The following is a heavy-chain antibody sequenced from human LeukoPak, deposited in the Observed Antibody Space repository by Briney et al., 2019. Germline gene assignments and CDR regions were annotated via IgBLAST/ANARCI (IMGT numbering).Heavy chain of an antibody. CDR2: IYYSGST. CDR3: ARGGSGWVGYWYFDL. Sequence: SETLSPTCTVFGGSISSYYWSWIRQPPGKGLEWIGYIYYSGSTNYNPSLKSRVTISVDTSKNQFSLKLSSVTAADTSVYYCARGGSGWVGYWYFDLWGRGTLVTVSS. J-gene: IGHJ2*01. D-gene: IGHD6-19*01. V-gene: IGHV4-59*01. CDR1: GGSISSYY.